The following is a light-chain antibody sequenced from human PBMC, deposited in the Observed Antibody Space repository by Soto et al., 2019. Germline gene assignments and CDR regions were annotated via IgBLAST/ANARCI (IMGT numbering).Light chain of an antibody. CDR3: YSYAGENLYV. Sequence: QSALTQPASVSASPGQSITIPCTGTSSYVGSYNLVSWFQQHPGKVPKLLIYEGTTRPSGLSDRFSGSKSGNTASLTISGLQAEDEADYYCYSYAGENLYVFGTGTKLTVL. V-gene: IGLV2-23*01. J-gene: IGLJ1*01. CDR2: EGT. CDR1: SSYVGSYNL.